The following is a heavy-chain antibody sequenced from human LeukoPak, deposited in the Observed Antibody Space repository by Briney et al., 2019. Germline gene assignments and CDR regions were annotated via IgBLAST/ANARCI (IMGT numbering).Heavy chain of an antibody. CDR1: GFAFSTYA. J-gene: IGHJ4*02. CDR3: ADSNYWYPVDY. Sequence: GGSLRLSCAASGFAFSTYAMSWVRQAPGKGLEWVSTISSTGGSTYYTDSVKGRFTISRDTSKNTLYLQMNSLRAEDTAVYYCADSNYWYPVDYWGQGTLVTVSS. V-gene: IGHV3-23*01. D-gene: IGHD4-11*01. CDR2: ISSTGGST.